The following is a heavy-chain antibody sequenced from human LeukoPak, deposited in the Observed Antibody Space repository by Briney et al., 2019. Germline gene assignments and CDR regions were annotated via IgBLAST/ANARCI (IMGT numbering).Heavy chain of an antibody. V-gene: IGHV4-59*01. Sequence: SETLSLTCTVSGGSISSYYWSWTRRPPGKGLEWIGNIYYSGSTNYNPSLKSRVTISVDTSKNQFSLTLSSVPAADTAVYYCARGQSAFEYWGQGTLVTVSS. J-gene: IGHJ4*02. CDR1: GGSISSYY. CDR3: ARGQSAFEY. CDR2: IYYSGST.